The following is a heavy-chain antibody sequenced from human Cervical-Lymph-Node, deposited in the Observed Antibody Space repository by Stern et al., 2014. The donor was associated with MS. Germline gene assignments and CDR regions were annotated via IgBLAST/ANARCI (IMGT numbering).Heavy chain of an antibody. J-gene: IGHJ5*01. CDR1: GFNFSKYS. CDR2: ISRSGTI. Sequence: EVQLVESGGGLVQPGGSLRLSCVASGFNFSKYSINWVRQAPGKGLEWISSISRSGTIYYADSVKGRFTISRDNAKSSLYLDINSLRDEDTSVYYCATLDSWGQGTLVTVSS. V-gene: IGHV3-48*02. CDR3: ATLDS.